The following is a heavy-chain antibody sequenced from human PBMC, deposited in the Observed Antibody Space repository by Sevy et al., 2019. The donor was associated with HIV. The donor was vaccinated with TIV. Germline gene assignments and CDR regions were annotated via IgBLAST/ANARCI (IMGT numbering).Heavy chain of an antibody. D-gene: IGHD2-2*01. Sequence: GGSLRLSCAASGFTFSNYAMSWVRQAPGKGLEWVSTFSFGCGKINYADSVKGRFTMSRDNSKNTLYLQMNSLRAEDTALYYCAREGCSKPHDYWGQGTLVTVSS. V-gene: IGHV3-23*01. CDR2: FSFGCGKI. J-gene: IGHJ4*02. CDR3: AREGCSKPHDY. CDR1: GFTFSNYA.